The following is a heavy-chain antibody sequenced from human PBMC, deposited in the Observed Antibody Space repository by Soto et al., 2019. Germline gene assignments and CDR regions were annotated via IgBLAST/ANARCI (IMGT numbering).Heavy chain of an antibody. Sequence: ASVKVSCKASGGTFSSYAISWVRQAPGQGLEWMGGIIPIFGTANYAQKFQGRVTITADESTSTAYMELSSLRSEDTAVYYCAAPYYYDSSVLKAFDIWGQGTMVTVSS. CDR1: GGTFSSYA. CDR3: AAPYYYDSSVLKAFDI. J-gene: IGHJ3*02. CDR2: IIPIFGTA. D-gene: IGHD3-22*01. V-gene: IGHV1-69*13.